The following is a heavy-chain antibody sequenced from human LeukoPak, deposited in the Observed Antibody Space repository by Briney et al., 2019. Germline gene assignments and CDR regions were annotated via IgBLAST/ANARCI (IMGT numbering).Heavy chain of an antibody. J-gene: IGHJ4*02. CDR1: GGSICSYY. V-gene: IGHV4-59*08. CDR2: IHYSGGT. CDR3: ARGLYSSTWPDY. Sequence: SETLSLTCTVSGGSICSYYWSWIRQPPGKGLEWIGYIHYSGGTNYNPSLKSRVAISMDTSKNQLSLRPSSVTAADTAVYYCARGLYSSTWPDYWGPGTLVTVSS. D-gene: IGHD6-13*01.